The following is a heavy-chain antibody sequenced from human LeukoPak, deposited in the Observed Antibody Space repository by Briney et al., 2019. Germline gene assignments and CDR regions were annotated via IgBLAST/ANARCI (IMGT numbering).Heavy chain of an antibody. Sequence: ASVKVSCKASGYTFTSYGISWVRQAPGQALEWMGWISAYNGNTNYAQKLQGRVTMTTDTSTSTAYMELRSLRSDDTAVYYCARDRLWNGVYNWFDPWGQGTLVTVSS. CDR2: ISAYNGNT. D-gene: IGHD1-1*01. CDR3: ARDRLWNGVYNWFDP. J-gene: IGHJ5*02. CDR1: GYTFTSYG. V-gene: IGHV1-18*01.